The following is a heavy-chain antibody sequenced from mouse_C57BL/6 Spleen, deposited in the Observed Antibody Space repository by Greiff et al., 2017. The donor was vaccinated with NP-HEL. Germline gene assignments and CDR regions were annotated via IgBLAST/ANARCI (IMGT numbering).Heavy chain of an antibody. D-gene: IGHD1-1*01. V-gene: IGHV1-50*01. CDR3: ARFYYYGSSYRYFDV. J-gene: IGHJ1*03. CDR1: GYTFTSYW. Sequence: VQLQQPGAELVKPGASVKLSCKASGYTFTSYWMQWVKQRPGQGLEWIGEIDPSDSYTNYNQKFKGKATLTVDTSSSTAYMQLSSLTSEDSAVYYCARFYYYGSSYRYFDVWGTGTTVTVSS. CDR2: IDPSDSYT.